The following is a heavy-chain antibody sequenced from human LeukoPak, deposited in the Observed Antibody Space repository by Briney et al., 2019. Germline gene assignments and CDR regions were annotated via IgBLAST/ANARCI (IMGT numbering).Heavy chain of an antibody. CDR1: GFTFSSYA. J-gene: IGHJ3*02. V-gene: IGHV3-23*01. CDR2: ISGNGDSS. CDR3: AKCATYDFWSGYYWDGSFDI. Sequence: GGSLRLSCAASGFTFSSYAMNWVRQAPGKALEWVSTISGNGDSSYYADSVKGRFTISRDNSKNTLYLQMNSLTAEDAAVYYCAKCATYDFWSGYYWDGSFDIWGQGTYVIVSS. D-gene: IGHD3-3*01.